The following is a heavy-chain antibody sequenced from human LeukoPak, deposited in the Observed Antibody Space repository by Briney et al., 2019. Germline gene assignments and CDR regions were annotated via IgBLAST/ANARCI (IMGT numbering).Heavy chain of an antibody. J-gene: IGHJ4*02. CDR3: ARPAMGLYYFDY. Sequence: GESLKISRKGPGYSLTSLWIGWERQRPGKGLEWIGIINAGDYDTRYSPSFHGQVTNSADTSISTAYRQWSSLKASDTAMYYCARPAMGLYYFDYWGQGTLVTVSS. D-gene: IGHD5-18*01. CDR1: GYSLTSLW. CDR2: INAGDYDT. V-gene: IGHV5-51*01.